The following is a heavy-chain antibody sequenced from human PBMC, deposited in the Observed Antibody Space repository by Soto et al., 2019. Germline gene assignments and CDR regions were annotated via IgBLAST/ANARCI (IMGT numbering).Heavy chain of an antibody. CDR2: IYPGDSDS. CDR3: AKHEGYCSTTTCSNFDY. D-gene: IGHD2-2*01. V-gene: IGHV5-51*01. J-gene: IGHJ4*02. Sequence: PGESLKISCKGSGFTFTSYWIAWVRQMPGKGLEWMGIIYPGDSDSSYSPSFQGQVTISADKSINTAYLHWSSLKGSDTAIYYCAKHEGYCSTTTCSNFDYWGQRTLVTVSS. CDR1: GFTFTSYW.